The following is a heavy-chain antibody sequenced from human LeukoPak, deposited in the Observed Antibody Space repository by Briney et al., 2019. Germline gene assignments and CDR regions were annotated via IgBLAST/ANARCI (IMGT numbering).Heavy chain of an antibody. CDR2: ITGSGGGT. V-gene: IGHV3-23*01. CDR1: GFTFRSYA. Sequence: PGGSLRLSCAASGFTFRSYAMSWVRQAPGKGLEWVSTITGSGGGTYYADSVKGRFTISRDNSKNTLYLQMNSLRAEDTAVYYCARVAGRRLYSSGWYYFDYWGQGTLVTVSS. CDR3: ARVAGRRLYSSGWYYFDY. J-gene: IGHJ4*02. D-gene: IGHD6-19*01.